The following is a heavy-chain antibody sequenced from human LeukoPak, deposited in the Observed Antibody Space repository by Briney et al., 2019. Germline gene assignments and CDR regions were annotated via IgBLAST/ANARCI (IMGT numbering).Heavy chain of an antibody. J-gene: IGHJ6*03. D-gene: IGHD4-11*01. CDR3: ARDGGYSNPYYYYYYYMDV. CDR2: IYHSGST. Sequence: PSETLSLTCTVSGYSISSGYYWGWIRQPPGKGLEWIGSIYHSGSTYYNPSLKSRVTISVDTSKNQFSLKLNSVTAADTAVYYCARDGGYSNPYYYYYYYMDVWGKGTTVTVSS. V-gene: IGHV4-38-2*02. CDR1: GYSISSGYY.